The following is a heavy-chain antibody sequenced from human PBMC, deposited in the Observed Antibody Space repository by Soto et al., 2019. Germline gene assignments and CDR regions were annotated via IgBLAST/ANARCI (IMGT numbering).Heavy chain of an antibody. Sequence: DSVKIYCRASGYTLTNYGMGWVRLAPGQGLEWMGWISAYNRKTDYAQKFQGRVIMTTDTSTSTAYMELRSLRSDDTAVYYCARDRSSSSLWGQGTLVTVSS. D-gene: IGHD6-6*01. CDR1: GYTLTNYG. V-gene: IGHV1-18*01. J-gene: IGHJ4*02. CDR2: ISAYNRKT. CDR3: ARDRSSSSL.